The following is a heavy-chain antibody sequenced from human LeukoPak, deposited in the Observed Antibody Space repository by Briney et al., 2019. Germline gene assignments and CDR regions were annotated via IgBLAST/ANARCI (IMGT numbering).Heavy chain of an antibody. Sequence: ASVKVSCKASGYTFSNYAIHWVRQAPGQRFEWMGWINVGNGHTKYSQNFQGRVTITRDSSASTAYMELSSLTSEDTAVYYCARGIWSARTVDYYLDYWGQGTLVTVSS. J-gene: IGHJ4*02. V-gene: IGHV1-3*01. CDR3: ARGIWSARTVDYYLDY. CDR1: GYTFSNYA. CDR2: INVGNGHT. D-gene: IGHD2-21*01.